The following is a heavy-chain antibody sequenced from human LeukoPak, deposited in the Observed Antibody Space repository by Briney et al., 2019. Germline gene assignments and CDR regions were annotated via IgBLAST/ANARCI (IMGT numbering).Heavy chain of an antibody. J-gene: IGHJ6*03. V-gene: IGHV4-34*01. D-gene: IGHD4-23*01. CDR3: ARLGGSNDYYYYMDV. CDR1: GGSFSGYY. Sequence: PSETLSLTCAVYGGSFSGYYWSWIRQPPGKGLEWIGEINHSGSTNYNPSLKSRVTISVDTSKNQFSLKLSSVTAADTAVYHCARLGGSNDYYYYMDVWGKGTTVTVSS. CDR2: INHSGST.